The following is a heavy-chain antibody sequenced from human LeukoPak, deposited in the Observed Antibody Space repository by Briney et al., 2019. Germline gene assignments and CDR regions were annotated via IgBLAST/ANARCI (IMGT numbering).Heavy chain of an antibody. CDR3: ARGSVGRDGYNFGFPYYYYYMDV. J-gene: IGHJ6*03. D-gene: IGHD5-24*01. V-gene: IGHV4-59*01. CDR2: IYYSGST. CDR1: GGSISSYY. Sequence: PSETLSLTCTVSGGSISSYYWSWIWQPPGKGLEWIGYIYYSGSTNYNPSLKSRVTISVDTSKNQFSLKLSSVTAADTAVYYCARGSVGRDGYNFGFPYYYYYMDVWGKGTTVTVSS.